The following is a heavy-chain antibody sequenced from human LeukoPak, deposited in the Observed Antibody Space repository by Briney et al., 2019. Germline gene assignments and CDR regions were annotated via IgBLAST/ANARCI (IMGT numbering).Heavy chain of an antibody. V-gene: IGHV3-11*01. CDR3: ARDSTSVGAFDP. J-gene: IGHJ5*02. CDR2: ISSSGSTK. CDR1: GFTFSDYY. Sequence: PGGSLRLSCAASGFTFSDYYISWIRQAPGKGLEWVSYISSSGSTKYYADSVKGRFPVSRDNAKNSLDLQMNSLRADDTAVYYCARDSTSVGAFDPWGQGALVTVSS.